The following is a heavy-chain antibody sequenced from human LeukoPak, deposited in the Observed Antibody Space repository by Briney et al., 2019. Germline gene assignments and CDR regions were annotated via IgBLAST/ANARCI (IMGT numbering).Heavy chain of an antibody. CDR2: IYPADSDT. CDR1: GYSFTGYW. D-gene: IGHD3-10*01. CDR3: AKQVYGSGNWFDV. Sequence: GESLKISCEGSGYSFTGYWIGWVRQMPGRGLEWMGIIYPADSDTRYSPSFQGQVTISADKSINTAYLQWSSLKASDTAMYYCAKQVYGSGNWFDVWGQGTLVTVSS. V-gene: IGHV5-51*01. J-gene: IGHJ5*02.